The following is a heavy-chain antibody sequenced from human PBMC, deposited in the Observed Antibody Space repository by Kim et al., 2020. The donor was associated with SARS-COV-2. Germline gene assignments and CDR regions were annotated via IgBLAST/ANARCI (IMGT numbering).Heavy chain of an antibody. Sequence: RGRFTISRDNAKNSVFLQMNRVRAEDTAVYYCARSISEIESHRIGVYFHHWGQGTLVTVSS. D-gene: IGHD3-10*01. CDR3: ARSISEIESHRIGVYFHH. V-gene: IGHV3-11*06. J-gene: IGHJ1*01.